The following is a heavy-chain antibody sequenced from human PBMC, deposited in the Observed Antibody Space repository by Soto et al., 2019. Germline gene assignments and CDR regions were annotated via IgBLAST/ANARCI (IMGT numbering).Heavy chain of an antibody. Sequence: GVLRLSCAASGFTFSSYELNWVRQAPGKGLEWVSYISSSGSTIYYADSVKGRFTISRDNAKNSLYLQMNSLRAEDTAVYYCARDYDCWSGYQDYYYGMDVWGQGTTVTVSS. CDR3: ARDYDCWSGYQDYYYGMDV. J-gene: IGHJ6*02. D-gene: IGHD3-3*01. CDR2: ISSSGSTI. CDR1: GFTFSSYE. V-gene: IGHV3-48*03.